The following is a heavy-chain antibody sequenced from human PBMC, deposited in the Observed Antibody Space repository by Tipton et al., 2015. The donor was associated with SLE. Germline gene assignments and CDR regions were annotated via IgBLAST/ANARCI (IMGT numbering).Heavy chain of an antibody. D-gene: IGHD1-26*01. Sequence: SLRLSCLVSGLSVSSNFMSWVRQAPGKGLEWVSTIYSRGTSDSADSVKGRFTISRDKSKNTLYLQMDSLRTDDTAIYDGARGITGSYLIYWGQGTLVSVS. CDR2: IYSRGTS. CDR1: GLSVSSNF. J-gene: IGHJ4*02. V-gene: IGHV3-53*01. CDR3: ARGITGSYLIY.